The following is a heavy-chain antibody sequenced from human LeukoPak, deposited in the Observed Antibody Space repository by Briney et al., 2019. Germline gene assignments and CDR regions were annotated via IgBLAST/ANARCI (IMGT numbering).Heavy chain of an antibody. D-gene: IGHD6-6*01. J-gene: IGHJ6*02. V-gene: IGHV3-48*03. CDR2: ISTSGSPI. CDR1: GFTFSSYE. Sequence: GSLRLSCAASGFTFSSYEMNWVRQAPGKGLEWVSYISTSGSPIYYGNSVKGRFTISRDNSKNTLYLQMNSLRAEDTAVYYCARDPSGGSSFYYYGMDVWGQGTTVTVSS. CDR3: ARDPSGGSSFYYYGMDV.